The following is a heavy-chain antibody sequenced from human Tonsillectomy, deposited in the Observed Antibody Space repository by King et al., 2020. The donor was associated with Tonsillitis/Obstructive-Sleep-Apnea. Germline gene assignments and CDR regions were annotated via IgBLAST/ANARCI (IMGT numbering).Heavy chain of an antibody. CDR1: GGSFIVYY. D-gene: IGHD2-2*01. CDR3: ARENIVVVPAVMGGGFDY. CDR2: FNHRGST. V-gene: IGHV4-34*01. Sequence: VQLQQWGAGLLKPSETLSLTCAVYGGSFIVYYLSWIRRPPGKGLEWFGEFNHRGSTNYNPSSKSRVTIPVETSKNQFSLKLSSVTAADTAVYYCARENIVVVPAVMGGGFDYWGQGTLVTVSS. J-gene: IGHJ4*02.